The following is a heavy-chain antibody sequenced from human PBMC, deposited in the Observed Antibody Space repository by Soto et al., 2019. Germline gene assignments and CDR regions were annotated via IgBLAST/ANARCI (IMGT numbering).Heavy chain of an antibody. D-gene: IGHD6-19*01. CDR3: GKEKDSPGLYPNVSGY. CDR2: ISSGCDT. Sequence: GGSLRLSCEASGFTFRRYDMNWVRQAPGKGPEWVSGISSGCDTYYADFVKGRFTISIDNSKSTLYLQISGMRVDDTAVYYCGKEKDSPGLYPNVSGYWGQGTLVTVSS. J-gene: IGHJ4*02. V-gene: IGHV3-23*01. CDR1: GFTFRRYD.